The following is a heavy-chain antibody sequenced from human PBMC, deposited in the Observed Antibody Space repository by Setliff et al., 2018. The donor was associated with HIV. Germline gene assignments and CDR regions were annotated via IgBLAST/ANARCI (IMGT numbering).Heavy chain of an antibody. Sequence: PSETLSLTCAVYGGPFSGYYWNWIRQSPEKGLEWIGNINYKGTTNYSPSLKSRVTLSADTSKNQLSLSLTSVTAADTAVYYCARVRLTMIMMVDYFDQWGQGTLVTVSS. D-gene: IGHD3-22*01. CDR3: ARVRLTMIMMVDYFDQ. CDR2: INYKGTT. CDR1: GGPFSGYY. J-gene: IGHJ4*02. V-gene: IGHV4-34*01.